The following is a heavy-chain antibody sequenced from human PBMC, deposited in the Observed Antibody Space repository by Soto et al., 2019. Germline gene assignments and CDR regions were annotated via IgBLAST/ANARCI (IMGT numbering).Heavy chain of an antibody. CDR3: ARDLVVPAAGYYYYYGMDV. CDR2: ISSSSSYT. V-gene: IGHV3-11*06. D-gene: IGHD2-2*01. J-gene: IGHJ6*02. Sequence: PGGSLRLSCAASGFTFSDYYMSWIRQAPGKGLEWVSYISSSSSYTNYADSVKGRFTISRDNAKNSLYLQMNSLRAEDTAVYYCARDLVVPAAGYYYYYGMDVWGQGTTVTVS. CDR1: GFTFSDYY.